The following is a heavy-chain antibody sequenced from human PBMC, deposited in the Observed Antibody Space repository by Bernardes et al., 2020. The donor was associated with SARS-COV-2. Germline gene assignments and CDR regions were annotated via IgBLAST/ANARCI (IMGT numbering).Heavy chain of an antibody. CDR3: AKDRGSGTYSFYYYGMDV. CDR2: ISTSGATT. J-gene: IGHJ6*02. Sequence: GRSLRLSCAASGFTFTIYAMTWVRQAPGKGLEWVSSISTSGATTYYADSVKGRFTISRDNSKNTLYLQMNSLRAEDTAVYYCAKDRGSGTYSFYYYGMDVWGRGTTVTVSS. D-gene: IGHD3-10*01. CDR1: GFTFTIYA. V-gene: IGHV3-23*01.